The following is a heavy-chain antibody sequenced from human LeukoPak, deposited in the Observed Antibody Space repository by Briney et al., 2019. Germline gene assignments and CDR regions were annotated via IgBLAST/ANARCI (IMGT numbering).Heavy chain of an antibody. V-gene: IGHV3-7*01. J-gene: IGHJ3*01. CDR3: TRETAFDF. CDR1: GFTFSSYA. Sequence: GGSLRLSCAASGFTFSSYAMSWVRQAPGKGLEWVANIKFDGSEKFYVDSVKGRFTISRDNAKNSLYLQMNSLRAEDSAVYYCTRETAFDFWGQGTVVTVSS. CDR2: IKFDGSEK.